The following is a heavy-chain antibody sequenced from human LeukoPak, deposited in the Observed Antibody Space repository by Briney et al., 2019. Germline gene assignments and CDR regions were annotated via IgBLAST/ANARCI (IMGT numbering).Heavy chain of an antibody. J-gene: IGHJ3*02. D-gene: IGHD6-19*01. CDR2: INPSGGST. V-gene: IGHV1-46*01. CDR3: ARVRLGSGWYIAFDI. CDR1: GYTFTSYY. Sequence: ASVKVSCKASGYTFTSYYMHWVRQAPGQGLEWMGIINPSGGSTTYAQKFQGRVTMTRDTSTTTVYMELSSLRSEDTAVYYCARVRLGSGWYIAFDIWGQGTMVTVSS.